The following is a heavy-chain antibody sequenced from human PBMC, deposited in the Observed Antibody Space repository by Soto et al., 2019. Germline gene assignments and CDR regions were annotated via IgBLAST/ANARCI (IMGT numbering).Heavy chain of an antibody. V-gene: IGHV4-39*01. CDR2: VYYSGST. J-gene: IGHJ6*02. D-gene: IGHD3-10*01. CDR1: GGSISSISSY. CDR3: ARQSEYYYASGRAAPLYGMDV. Sequence: QLQLQESGPGLVKPSETLSLTCTVSGGSISSISSYWGWIRQPPGKGLEWIGNVYYSGSTYSNPSLTSRLTMSAGTSKNQFSLKPSSVTAADTAVYFCARQSEYYYASGRAAPLYGMDVWGQGTTVTVSS.